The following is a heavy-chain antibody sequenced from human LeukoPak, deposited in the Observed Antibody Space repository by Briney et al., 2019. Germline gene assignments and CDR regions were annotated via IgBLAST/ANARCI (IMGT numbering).Heavy chain of an antibody. CDR2: ISGSGGST. CDR1: GFTFSSYA. D-gene: IGHD2-15*01. Sequence: GGSLRLSCAASGFTFSSYAMSWVRQAPGKGLEWVSAISGSGGSTYYADSVKGRFTISRDSSKNTLYLQMNSLRAEDTAVYYCARKSGGSYYFDCWGQGTLVTVSS. CDR3: ARKSGGSYYFDC. J-gene: IGHJ4*02. V-gene: IGHV3-23*01.